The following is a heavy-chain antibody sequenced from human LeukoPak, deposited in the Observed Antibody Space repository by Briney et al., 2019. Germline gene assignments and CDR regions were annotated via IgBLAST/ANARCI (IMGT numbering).Heavy chain of an antibody. Sequence: GGSLILSSTTSGVIFNTYSMNWVRQAPEHGLEWVSYVSSSSRTIYYADSVKGRFTISRDNAKNSLYLQMNSLRAGDTAVYYCARDLGLYDYGGNIDLWGQGTLVTVSS. CDR1: GVIFNTYS. V-gene: IGHV3-48*04. CDR3: ARDLGLYDYGGNIDL. CDR2: VSSSSRTI. J-gene: IGHJ4*02. D-gene: IGHD4-23*01.